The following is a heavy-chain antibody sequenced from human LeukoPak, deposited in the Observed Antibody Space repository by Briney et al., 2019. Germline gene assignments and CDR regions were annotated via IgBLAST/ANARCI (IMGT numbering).Heavy chain of an antibody. D-gene: IGHD3-3*01. Sequence: GASVTVSCTASGYTFTGYYMHWVRQAPGQGLEWMGWINPNSGGTNYAQKFQGRVTMTRDTSISTAYMELSRLRSDDTAVYYCARDFGYYDFWSGYSQAQHWGQGTLVTVSS. J-gene: IGHJ1*01. CDR1: GYTFTGYY. CDR3: ARDFGYYDFWSGYSQAQH. V-gene: IGHV1-2*02. CDR2: INPNSGGT.